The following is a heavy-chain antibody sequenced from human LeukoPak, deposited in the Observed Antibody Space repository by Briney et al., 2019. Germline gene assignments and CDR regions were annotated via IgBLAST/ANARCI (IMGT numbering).Heavy chain of an antibody. CDR1: GGSFSGYC. CDR2: INHSGST. V-gene: IGHV4-34*01. D-gene: IGHD5-18*01. CDR3: ARGRRDTAMVQGYYYYYYGMDD. J-gene: IGHJ6*02. Sequence: SETLPLTCAVYGGSFSGYCWSWIRQPPGKGLEWIGEINHSGSTNYNPSLKSRVTISVDTSKNQFSLKLSSVTAADTAVYYCARGRRDTAMVQGYYYYYYGMDDWGQGTTVTVSS.